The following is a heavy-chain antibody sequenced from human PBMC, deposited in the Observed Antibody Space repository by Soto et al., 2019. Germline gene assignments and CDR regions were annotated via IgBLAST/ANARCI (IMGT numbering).Heavy chain of an antibody. J-gene: IGHJ3*02. V-gene: IGHV3-23*01. D-gene: IGHD1-20*01. CDR1: GFTFSSYA. CDR2: ISGSGGST. Sequence: GGSLRLSCAASGFTFSSYAMSWVRQAPGKGLEWVSAISGSGGSTYYADSVKGRFTISRDNSKKTLYLQMNSLRAEDTAVYYCAKDKAVGYNWNAFDIWGQGTMVTVSS. CDR3: AKDKAVGYNWNAFDI.